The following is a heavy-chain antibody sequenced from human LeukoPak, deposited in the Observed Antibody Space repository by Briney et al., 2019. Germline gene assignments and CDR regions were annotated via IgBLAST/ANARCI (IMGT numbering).Heavy chain of an antibody. D-gene: IGHD6-13*01. J-gene: IGHJ4*02. CDR1: GFTFNTYW. CDR2: IKEDGSEI. V-gene: IGHV3-7*01. Sequence: GGSLRLSCAASGFTFNTYWMSWVRQAPGKGLEWVANIKEDGSEINHVDSVKGRFTISRDNAKDSLYLQMNSLRAEDTAVYYCAREGWGSSSWRDYWGQGTLVTVSS. CDR3: AREGWGSSSWRDY.